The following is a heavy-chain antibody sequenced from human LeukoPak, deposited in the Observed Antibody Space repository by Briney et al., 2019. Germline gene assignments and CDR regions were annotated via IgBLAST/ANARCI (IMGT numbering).Heavy chain of an antibody. CDR2: IYYSGNT. Sequence: PSETLSLTCTVSGDSISYYYWSWIRQPPGKGLEWIGKIYYSGNTNYNPSLKSRVTISVDTSKNQFSLKLSSVTAADTAVYYCARVRGYSYDSSDFDYWGQGTLVTVFS. D-gene: IGHD5-18*01. CDR1: GDSISYYY. CDR3: ARVRGYSYDSSDFDY. J-gene: IGHJ4*02. V-gene: IGHV4-59*01.